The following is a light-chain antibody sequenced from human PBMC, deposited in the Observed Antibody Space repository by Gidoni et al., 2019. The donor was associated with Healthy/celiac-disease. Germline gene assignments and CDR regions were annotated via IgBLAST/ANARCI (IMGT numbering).Light chain of an antibody. J-gene: IGLJ1*01. CDR1: SSDVGCYNY. Sequence: QSALTQPASVSGSPGQSIPISCTGTSSDVGCYNYVSWYQQPPGKAPKLMIYEVSNRPSGVSNRFSGSKSGNTASLTISGLQAEDEADYYCSSYTSSSTLEVFGTGTKVTVL. CDR3: SSYTSSSTLEV. CDR2: EVS. V-gene: IGLV2-14*01.